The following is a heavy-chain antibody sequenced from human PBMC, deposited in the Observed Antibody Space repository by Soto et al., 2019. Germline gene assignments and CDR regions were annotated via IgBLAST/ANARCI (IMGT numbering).Heavy chain of an antibody. CDR3: ARRPKRGSYSWCFDY. D-gene: IGHD1-26*01. CDR1: GGSISSNAYY. CDR2: IYYSGSA. V-gene: IGHV4-39*01. J-gene: IGHJ4*02. Sequence: QLQLQESGPGLVKPSETLSLTCTVSGGSISSNAYYWGWIRQPPGKGLEWIGSIYYSGSAYYNPSLKIRVTISVDTSKNQFSLKLSSVTAADTAVYYCARRPKRGSYSWCFDYWGQGTLVTVSS.